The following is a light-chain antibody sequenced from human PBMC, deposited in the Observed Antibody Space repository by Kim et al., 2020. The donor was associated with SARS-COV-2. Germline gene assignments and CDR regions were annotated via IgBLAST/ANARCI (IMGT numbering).Light chain of an antibody. V-gene: IGLV7-46*01. J-gene: IGLJ3*02. CDR2: DTS. CDR3: LLSYSGARV. CDR1: TGAVTSGHY. Sequence: PGGTVTLTCGSSTGAVTSGHYPYWFQQKPSQAPRTLIYDTSNKHSWTPARFSGSLLGGKAALTLSGAQPEDEAEYYCLLSYSGARVFGGGTQLTVL.